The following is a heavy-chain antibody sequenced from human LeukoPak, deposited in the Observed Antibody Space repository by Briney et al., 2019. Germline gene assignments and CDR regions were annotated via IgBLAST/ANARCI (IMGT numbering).Heavy chain of an antibody. CDR3: ATTSGYRNYYYYYIDV. CDR2: SFDGGNS. V-gene: IGHV4-39*01. D-gene: IGHD3-22*01. CDR1: GVSICNTVYY. Sequence: SETLSLTXTVSGVSICNTVYYWGWIGQAPGKGLEWIGTSFDGGNSYYNPSLKSRVTMSVDGSKNQFSLTLASVTAADTAVYYCATTSGYRNYYYYYIDVWGKGTTVTVSS. J-gene: IGHJ6*03.